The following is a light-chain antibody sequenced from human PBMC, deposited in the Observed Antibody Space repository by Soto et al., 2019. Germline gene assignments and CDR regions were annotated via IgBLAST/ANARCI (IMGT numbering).Light chain of an antibody. Sequence: QSALTQPPSASGSPGQSVTISCTGTSSDVGAYNAVSWYQQHPGKAPKLLLYQVTKRPSGVPDRFSASKSGNTASLTVSGLQAEDEDDYYCSSKAGNTFYVFGTGTKLTVL. J-gene: IGLJ1*01. CDR1: SSDVGAYNA. CDR3: SSKAGNTFYV. CDR2: QVT. V-gene: IGLV2-8*01.